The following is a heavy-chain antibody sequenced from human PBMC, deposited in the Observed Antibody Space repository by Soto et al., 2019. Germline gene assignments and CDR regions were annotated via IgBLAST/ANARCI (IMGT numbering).Heavy chain of an antibody. CDR2: INPNGGIT. J-gene: IGHJ4*02. V-gene: IGHV1-46*01. Sequence: ASVKVSCKASGYTFTHYYIHWVRQAPGQGLEWMGIINPNGGITTYAQKFRAGFSMTRDTSTSIVYLELSSLRSDDTAVYYCARGRHRNPDYWGQGTLVTVSS. D-gene: IGHD4-4*01. CDR3: ARGRHRNPDY. CDR1: GYTFTHYY.